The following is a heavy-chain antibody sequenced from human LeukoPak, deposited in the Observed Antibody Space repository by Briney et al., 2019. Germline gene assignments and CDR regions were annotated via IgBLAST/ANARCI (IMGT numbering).Heavy chain of an antibody. Sequence: SVKVSCKASGGTFSSYAISWVRQAPGQGLEWMGRIIPILGIANYAQKFQGRVTITADKSTSTAYMELSSLRSEDTAVYYCARACRRNGCWFDPWGQGTLVTVSS. V-gene: IGHV1-69*04. J-gene: IGHJ5*02. CDR2: IIPILGIA. CDR3: ARACRRNGCWFDP. D-gene: IGHD2-8*01. CDR1: GGTFSSYA.